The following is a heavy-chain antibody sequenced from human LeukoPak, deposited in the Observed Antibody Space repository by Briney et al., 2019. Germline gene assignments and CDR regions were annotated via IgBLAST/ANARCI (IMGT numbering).Heavy chain of an antibody. CDR2: ISYDGSNK. Sequence: GRSLRLSCAASGFTFSSYAMHWVRQAPGKGLEWVAVISYDGSNKYYADSVKGRFTISRDNSKNTLYLQMNSLRAEDTAVYYCARDASAAAGQAGAPWGQGTLVTVSS. D-gene: IGHD6-13*01. CDR3: ARDASAAAGQAGAP. J-gene: IGHJ5*02. CDR1: GFTFSSYA. V-gene: IGHV3-30-3*01.